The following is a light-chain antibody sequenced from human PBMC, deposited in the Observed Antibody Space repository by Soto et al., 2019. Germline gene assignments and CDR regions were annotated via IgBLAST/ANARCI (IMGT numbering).Light chain of an antibody. Sequence: QAVVTQPASVSGSPGQSITISCSGTTSDVGSYNFVSWYQLKSAKAPKLVIYEVTNRPSGVSYRFSGSKSGNTASLTISGLQTEDEAVYYCTSYTSSDTVVFGGGTKVTVL. J-gene: IGLJ3*02. CDR3: TSYTSSDTVV. CDR1: TSDVGSYNF. V-gene: IGLV2-14*01. CDR2: EVT.